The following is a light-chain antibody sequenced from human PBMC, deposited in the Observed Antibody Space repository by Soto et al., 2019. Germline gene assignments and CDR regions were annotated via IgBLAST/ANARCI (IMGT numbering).Light chain of an antibody. V-gene: IGLV2-8*01. CDR2: EVS. CDR3: SSDAGSNNLV. Sequence: QSALTQPPSASGSPGQSVTISCTGTSSDVGGYNYVSWYQQHPGKAPKLMIYEVSKRPPGVPDRFSGSKSGNTASLTVSGLQAEDEADYYCSSDAGSNNLVFGGGTKLTVL. CDR1: SSDVGGYNY. J-gene: IGLJ2*01.